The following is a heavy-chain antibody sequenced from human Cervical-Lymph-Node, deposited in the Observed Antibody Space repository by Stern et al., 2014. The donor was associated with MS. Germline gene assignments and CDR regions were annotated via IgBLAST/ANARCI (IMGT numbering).Heavy chain of an antibody. V-gene: IGHV4-59*01. CDR1: GGSISSYY. CDR2: IYYSGST. CDR3: ARDQWFDP. Sequence: VQLQESGPGLVKPSETLSLTCTVSGGSISSYYWSWIRQPPGKGLEWIGYIYYSGSTNYNPSLKSRVTISVDTSKNQFSLKLSSVTAADTAVYYCARDQWFDPWGQGTLVTVSS. J-gene: IGHJ5*02.